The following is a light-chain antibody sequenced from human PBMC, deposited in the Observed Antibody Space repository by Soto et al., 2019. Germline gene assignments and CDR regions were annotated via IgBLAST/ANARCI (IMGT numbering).Light chain of an antibody. Sequence: QSVLTQPASVSGSPGQSITISCTGTSSDVGAYNYVSWYQQHPCEAPKLMIYDVSNRPSGVSNRFSGSKSGNTASLTISGLQAEDEADYYCSSYTTSSTRVFGGGTKLTVL. V-gene: IGLV2-14*01. CDR1: SSDVGAYNY. J-gene: IGLJ2*01. CDR2: DVS. CDR3: SSYTTSSTRV.